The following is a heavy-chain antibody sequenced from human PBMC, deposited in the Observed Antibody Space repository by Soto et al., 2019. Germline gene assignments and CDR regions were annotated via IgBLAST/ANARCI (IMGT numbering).Heavy chain of an antibody. D-gene: IGHD1-20*01. CDR3: ARVAGITGTAGAFDI. J-gene: IGHJ3*02. CDR2: IIPIFGTA. V-gene: IGHV1-69*01. CDR1: GGTFSSYA. Sequence: QVQLVQSGAEVKKPGSSVKVSCTASGGTFSSYAISWVRQAPGQGLEWMGGIIPIFGTANYAQKFQGRVTITADESTSTAYMELGSLRSEDTAVYYCARVAGITGTAGAFDIWRQGKMVTVSS.